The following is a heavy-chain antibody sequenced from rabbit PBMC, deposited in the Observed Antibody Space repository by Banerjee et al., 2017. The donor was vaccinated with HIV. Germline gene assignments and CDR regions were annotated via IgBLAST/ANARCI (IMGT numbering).Heavy chain of an antibody. V-gene: IGHV1S45*01. D-gene: IGHD4-1*01. J-gene: IGHJ4*01. CDR2: INTSSGNT. CDR1: GSDISSNA. CDR3: AGDPWSGWNL. Sequence: QEQLVESGGGLVQPEGSLTLTCKASGSDISSNAMCWVRQAPGKGLELIACINTSSGNTVYASWAKGPFTISKTSSTTVTLQMTSLTAADTATYFCAGDPWSGWNLWGQGTLVTVS.